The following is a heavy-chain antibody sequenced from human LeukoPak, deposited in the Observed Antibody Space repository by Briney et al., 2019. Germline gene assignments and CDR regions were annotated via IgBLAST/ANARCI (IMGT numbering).Heavy chain of an antibody. CDR1: GGSISSSSYY. CDR3: ARDRSRFGWFDP. CDR2: IYYSGST. D-gene: IGHD3-16*01. Sequence: SETLSLTCTVSGGSISSSSYYWGWIRQPPGKGLEWIGSIYYSGSTYYNPSLKSRVTISVDTSKNQFSLKLSSVTAADTAVYYCARDRSRFGWFDPWGQGTLVTVSS. V-gene: IGHV4-39*07. J-gene: IGHJ5*02.